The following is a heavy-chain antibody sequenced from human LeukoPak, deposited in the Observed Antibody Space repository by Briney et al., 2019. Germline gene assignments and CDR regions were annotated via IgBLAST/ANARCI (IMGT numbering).Heavy chain of an antibody. CDR3: ASSSGWLYY. CDR2: IIPILGIA. J-gene: IGHJ4*02. D-gene: IGHD6-19*01. V-gene: IGHV1-69*04. CDR1: GFTFSSYA. Sequence: GASVRLSCTASGFTFSSYAISWVRQAPGQGLEWMGRIIPILGIANYAQKFQGRVTITADKSTSTAYMELNSLRSEDTAVYYCASSSGWLYYWGQGTLVTVSS.